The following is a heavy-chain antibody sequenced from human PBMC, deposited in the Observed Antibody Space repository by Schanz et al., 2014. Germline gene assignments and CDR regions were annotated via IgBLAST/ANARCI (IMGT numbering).Heavy chain of an antibody. CDR3: ARARPAIAAAGRSDY. V-gene: IGHV1-18*04. CDR1: GYTFTNYG. Sequence: QVQLVQAGAEVRKPGTSVKVSCTASGYTFTNYGIIWVRQAPGQGLEWMGWISVNNGNTNYAQKFQGRVAMTTDTTTGEAYLELRSLRSDDTALYDCARARPAIAAAGRSDYWGQGTLVTVSS. CDR2: ISVNNGNT. D-gene: IGHD6-13*01. J-gene: IGHJ4*02.